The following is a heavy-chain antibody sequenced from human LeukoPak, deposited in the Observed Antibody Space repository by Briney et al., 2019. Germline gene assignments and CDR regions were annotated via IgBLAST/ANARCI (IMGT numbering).Heavy chain of an antibody. CDR3: ARDGDYDDAFDI. D-gene: IGHD3-22*01. Sequence: SETLSLTCTVSGGSISSYYWSWIRQPPGKGLEWIGYIYYSGSTNYNPSLRSRVTISVDTSKNQFSLKLSSVTAADTAVYYCARDGDYDDAFDIWGQGTMVTVSS. V-gene: IGHV4-59*01. J-gene: IGHJ3*02. CDR1: GGSISSYY. CDR2: IYYSGST.